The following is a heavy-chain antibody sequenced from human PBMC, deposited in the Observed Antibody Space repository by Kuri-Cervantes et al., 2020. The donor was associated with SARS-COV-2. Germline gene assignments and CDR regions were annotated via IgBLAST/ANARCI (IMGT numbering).Heavy chain of an antibody. CDR3: AGDAMIITLFGLENWVDA. V-gene: IGHV1-69*13. CDR1: GDTLSSYA. J-gene: IGHJ5*02. CDR2: IIPIYGTT. Sequence: SVKVSCKASGDTLSSYAIAWVRQAPGQGLEWMGRIIPIYGTTNYAQKVQGRVTITSDESTNTAYMEMSSLRSEDTAIYYCAGDAMIITLFGLENWVDAWGQGTLVTVSS. D-gene: IGHD3/OR15-3a*01.